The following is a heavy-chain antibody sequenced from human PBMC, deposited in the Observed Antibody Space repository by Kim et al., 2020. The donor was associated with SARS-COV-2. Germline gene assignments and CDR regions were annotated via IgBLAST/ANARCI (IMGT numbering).Heavy chain of an antibody. V-gene: IGHV2-5*01. J-gene: IGHJ5*02. CDR2: K. Sequence: KRYSPSLKSRLTITKDTSKNQVVLTMTNMDPVDTATYYCARWFGALGWFDPWGQGTLVTVSS. D-gene: IGHD3-10*01. CDR3: ARWFGALGWFDP.